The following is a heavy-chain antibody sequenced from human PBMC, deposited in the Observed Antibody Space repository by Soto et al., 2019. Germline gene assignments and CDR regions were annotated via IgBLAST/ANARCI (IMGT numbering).Heavy chain of an antibody. CDR1: GFTFSSYG. Sequence: GGSLRLSCAASGFTFSSYGMHWVRQAPGKGLEWVAVISYDGSNKYYADSVKGRFTISRDNSKNTLYLQMNSLRAEDTAVYYCAKDQQLVQNYYYYGMDVWGQGTTVTVSS. CDR2: ISYDGSNK. V-gene: IGHV3-30*18. J-gene: IGHJ6*02. D-gene: IGHD6-13*01. CDR3: AKDQQLVQNYYYYGMDV.